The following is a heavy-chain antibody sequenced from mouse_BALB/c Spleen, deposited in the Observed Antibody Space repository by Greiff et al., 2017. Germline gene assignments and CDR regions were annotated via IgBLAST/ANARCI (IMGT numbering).Heavy chain of an antibody. J-gene: IGHJ3*01. CDR3: ARGDDYYDAAWFAY. Sequence: EVMLVESGGGLVQPGGSRKLSCAASGFTFSSFGMHWVRQAPEKGLEWVAYISSGSSTIYYADTVKGRFTISRDNPKNTLFLQMTSLRSEDTAMYYCARGDDYYDAAWFAYWGQGTLVTVSA. D-gene: IGHD2-3*01. CDR1: GFTFSSFG. V-gene: IGHV5-17*02. CDR2: ISSGSSTI.